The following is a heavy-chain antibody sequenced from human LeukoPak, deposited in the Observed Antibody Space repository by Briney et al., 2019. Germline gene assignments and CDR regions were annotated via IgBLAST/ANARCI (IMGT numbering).Heavy chain of an antibody. CDR1: GFTFSSSA. D-gene: IGHD3-22*01. CDR2: ISNNGGYT. V-gene: IGHV3-23*01. CDR3: AKSSYYDTSGSYREYYFDY. J-gene: IGHJ4*02. Sequence: GGSLRLSCAASGFTFSSSAMSWVRQAPGKGLEWVSAISNNGGYTYYADSVQGRFTISRDNSKSALCLQMNSLRAEDTALYYCAKSSYYDTSGSYREYYFDYWGQGALVTVSS.